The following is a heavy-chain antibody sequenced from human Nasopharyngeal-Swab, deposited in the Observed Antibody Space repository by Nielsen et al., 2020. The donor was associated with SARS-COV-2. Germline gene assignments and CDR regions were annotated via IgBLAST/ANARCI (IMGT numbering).Heavy chain of an antibody. Sequence: GESLKISCKGSGYSFTSYWIGWVRQMPGKGLEWMGIIYPGDSDTRYSPSFQGQATISADKSISTAYLQWSSLKASDTAMYYCARLVSTTVTTTYFDYWGQGTLVTVSS. CDR1: GYSFTSYW. D-gene: IGHD4-17*01. CDR3: ARLVSTTVTTTYFDY. J-gene: IGHJ4*02. V-gene: IGHV5-51*01. CDR2: IYPGDSDT.